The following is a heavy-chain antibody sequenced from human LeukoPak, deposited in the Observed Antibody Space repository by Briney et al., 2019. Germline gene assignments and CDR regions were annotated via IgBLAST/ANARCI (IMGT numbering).Heavy chain of an antibody. CDR2: IIISSSYI. CDR1: GLTFRGNS. V-gene: IGHV3-21*01. D-gene: IGHD3-22*01. J-gene: IGHJ4*02. CDR3: ARDPNYYGSSGYYLDY. Sequence: GGSRRFSGAASGLTFRGNSLNWFGQAQGKGWDWVSSIIISSSYIYYADSVKGRFTISRDNAKNSLYLQMNSLRAEDTAVYYCARDPNYYGSSGYYLDYWGQGTLVTVSS.